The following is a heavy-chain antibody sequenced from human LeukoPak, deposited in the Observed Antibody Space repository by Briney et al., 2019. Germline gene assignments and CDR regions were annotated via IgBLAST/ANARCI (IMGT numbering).Heavy chain of an antibody. CDR2: IYYSGST. V-gene: IGHV4-59*01. CDR3: ARDGYTLDP. J-gene: IGHJ5*02. Sequence: SETLSLTCTVSGGSISSYYWSWIRQPPGKGLEWIGYIYYSGSTNYNPSLKSRVTISVDTSKNQFSLKLSSVTAADTAVYYCARDGYTLDPWGQGTLVTVSS. CDR1: GGSISSYY. D-gene: IGHD5-24*01.